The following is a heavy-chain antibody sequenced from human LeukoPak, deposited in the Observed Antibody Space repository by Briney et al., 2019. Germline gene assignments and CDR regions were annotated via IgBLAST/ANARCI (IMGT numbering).Heavy chain of an antibody. Sequence: GGSLRLSCAASGFTFNNYAMSWVRQAPGKGLEWVSFISGGTTSTFYADSVKGRFAISRDNSKNTLYLQMNSLRAEDTAVYYCAKDQSYSSTWYRGMDVWGQGTTVTVSS. D-gene: IGHD6-13*01. V-gene: IGHV3-23*01. CDR1: GFTFNNYA. J-gene: IGHJ6*02. CDR3: AKDQSYSSTWYRGMDV. CDR2: ISGGTTST.